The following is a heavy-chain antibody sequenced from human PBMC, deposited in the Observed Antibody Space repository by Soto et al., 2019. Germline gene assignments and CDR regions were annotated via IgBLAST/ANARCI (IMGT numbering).Heavy chain of an antibody. CDR3: VRNLYGPGY. Sequence: GGSLRLSCAASGFTFSSYWMHWVRQAPGKGLVWVSRINGDGGTTHYADSVKGRFTISRDNAKNVLYLQMNSLRAEDTAVYYCVRNLYGPGYWGQGTVVTVSS. CDR1: GFTFSSYW. J-gene: IGHJ4*02. V-gene: IGHV3-74*01. D-gene: IGHD3-10*01. CDR2: INGDGGTT.